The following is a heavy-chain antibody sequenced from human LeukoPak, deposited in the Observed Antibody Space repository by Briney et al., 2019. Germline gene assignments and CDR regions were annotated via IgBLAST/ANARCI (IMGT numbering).Heavy chain of an antibody. CDR3: ARKYYDFWSGYYIYYYYYMDV. J-gene: IGHJ6*03. D-gene: IGHD3-3*01. V-gene: IGHV4-34*01. CDR2: INHSGST. Sequence: SETLSLTCAVYGGSFSGYYWSWIRQPPGKGLEWIGEINHSGSTNYNPSLKGRVTISVDTSKNQFSLKLSSVTAADTAVYYCARKYYDFWSGYYIYYYYYMDVWGKGTTVTVSS. CDR1: GGSFSGYY.